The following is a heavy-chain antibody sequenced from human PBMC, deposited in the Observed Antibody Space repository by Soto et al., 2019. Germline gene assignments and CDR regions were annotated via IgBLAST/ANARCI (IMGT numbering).Heavy chain of an antibody. V-gene: IGHV1-69*13. CDR3: PRPIPGRPEYYYHGMAV. J-gene: IGHJ6*02. CDR1: RGTLSSYA. CDR2: IIPLFGTA. Sequence: ASVKVSCKASRGTLSSYAISWLRQAPGQGLEWRGGIIPLFGTANYAQKFQGRLTITADEXRSTAYMGVSTRISDDTAVYYCPRPIPGRPEYYYHGMAVWG. D-gene: IGHD2-2*02.